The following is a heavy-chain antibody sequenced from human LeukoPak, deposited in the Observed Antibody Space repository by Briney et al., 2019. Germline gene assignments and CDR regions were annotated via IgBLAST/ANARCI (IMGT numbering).Heavy chain of an antibody. CDR2: ISGSGGNT. CDR1: GFTFSSYA. D-gene: IGHD1-14*01. CDR3: ATETNGRHYDY. J-gene: IGHJ4*02. V-gene: IGHV3-23*01. Sequence: SGGSLRLSCAASGFTFSSYALSWVRQAPGKGLEWVSAISGSGGNTFYADSVKGRFSISRDNSKNTLYLQMSSLRAEDTAIYYCATETNGRHYDYWGQGTLLTVSS.